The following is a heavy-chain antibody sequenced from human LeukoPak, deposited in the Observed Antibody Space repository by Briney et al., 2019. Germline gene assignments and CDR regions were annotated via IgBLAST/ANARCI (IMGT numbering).Heavy chain of an antibody. CDR1: GFTFSTYT. V-gene: IGHV3-21*01. Sequence: GGSLRLSCVASGFTFSTYTMNWVRQAPGKGLEWVSSISSSRFFISYADSVKGRFTISRDNARTSLYLQMNSLSAEDTAVYYCATHCSSVSCSLATFDIWGQGTMVTVSS. CDR3: ATHCSSVSCSLATFDI. CDR2: ISSSRFFI. J-gene: IGHJ3*02. D-gene: IGHD2-2*01.